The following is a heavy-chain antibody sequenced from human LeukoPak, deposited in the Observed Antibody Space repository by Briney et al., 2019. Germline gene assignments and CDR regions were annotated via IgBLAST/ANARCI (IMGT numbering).Heavy chain of an antibody. CDR1: GGSISSSSYY. V-gene: IGHV4-39*01. Sequence: SETLSLTCTVSGGSISSSSYYWGWIRQPSGKGLEWIGSIYYSGSTYYNPSLKSRVTISVDTSKNQFSLKLSSVTATDTAVYYCARLITMVRGVKFAFDIWGQGTMVTVSS. J-gene: IGHJ3*02. CDR2: IYYSGST. CDR3: ARLITMVRGVKFAFDI. D-gene: IGHD3-10*01.